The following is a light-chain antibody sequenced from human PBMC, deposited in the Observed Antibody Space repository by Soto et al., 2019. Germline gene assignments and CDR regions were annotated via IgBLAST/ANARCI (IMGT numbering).Light chain of an antibody. CDR2: GAS. J-gene: IGKJ1*01. Sequence: EIVMTQSPATLSVSPGERATLSCRASQCVSSNLAWYQQKPGQAPRLLIYGASTRATGIPARFSGSGSGTEFTLTISSLQSEDFAVYYCQQYNNWTFGQGTKVEIK. CDR3: QQYNNWT. V-gene: IGKV3-15*01. CDR1: QCVSSN.